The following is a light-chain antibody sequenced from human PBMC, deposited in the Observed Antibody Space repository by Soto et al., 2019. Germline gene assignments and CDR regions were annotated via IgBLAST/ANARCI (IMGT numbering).Light chain of an antibody. CDR3: QQRSKWPVT. Sequence: EIVLTQSPATLSLSPGERAAFSCRASQSVGSTLAWYQHKPGQAPRLLIYDASKRATGIPARFSGSGSGTVFTLTSSLLDHEDFAVYFCQQRSKWPVTFGPGTTVDIK. CDR2: DAS. CDR1: QSVGST. J-gene: IGKJ3*01. V-gene: IGKV3-11*01.